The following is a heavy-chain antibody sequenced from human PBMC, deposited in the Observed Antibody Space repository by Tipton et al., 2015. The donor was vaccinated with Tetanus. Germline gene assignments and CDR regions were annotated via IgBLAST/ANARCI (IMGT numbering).Heavy chain of an antibody. V-gene: IGHV3-23*01. CDR1: GLTFSTYA. CDR2: GGTRGDT. D-gene: IGHD6-19*01. Sequence: SLRFSCTASGLTFSTYAIAWVRQAPGKGLEWVSTGGTRGDTYYADSVRGRFTVSRDNSDSTLYLQMSSLRAEDTAVYYCAKLEPPSDSAWPDYRGQGILITVSS. J-gene: IGHJ4*02. CDR3: AKLEPPSDSAWPDY.